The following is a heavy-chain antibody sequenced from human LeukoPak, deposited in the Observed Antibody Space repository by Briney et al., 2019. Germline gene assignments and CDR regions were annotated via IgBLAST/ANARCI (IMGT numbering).Heavy chain of an antibody. J-gene: IGHJ4*02. CDR3: ATATMVRGVIITLFDY. V-gene: IGHV1-24*01. D-gene: IGHD3-10*01. CDR2: FDPEDGET. Sequence: ASVKVSCKVSVYTLTELSMHWVRQPPGKGLEWMGGFDPEDGETIYAQKFQGRVTMTEDTSTDTAYMELSSLRSEDTAVYYCATATMVRGVIITLFDYWGQGTLVTVSS. CDR1: VYTLTELS.